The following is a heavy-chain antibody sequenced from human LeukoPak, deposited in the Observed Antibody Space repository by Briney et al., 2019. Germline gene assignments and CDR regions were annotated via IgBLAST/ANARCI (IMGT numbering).Heavy chain of an antibody. CDR1: GDSIRTNNYY. V-gene: IGHV4-39*01. CDR3: ARLQAGYSAHKNYFDY. J-gene: IGHJ4*02. D-gene: IGHD6-13*01. CDR2: IHYSGIT. Sequence: SETLSLTCTVSGDSIRTNNYYWGWIRQPPGKGLEWIGSIHYSGITYYSPSLKSRVTISVDTSKNQFSLKLSSVTAADTAVYYCARLQAGYSAHKNYFDYWGQGTLVTVSS.